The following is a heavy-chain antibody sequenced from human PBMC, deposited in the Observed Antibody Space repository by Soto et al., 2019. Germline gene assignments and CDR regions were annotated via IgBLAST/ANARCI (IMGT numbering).Heavy chain of an antibody. J-gene: IGHJ6*02. CDR3: AKVQYTYGMDV. D-gene: IGHD4-4*01. CDR2: ISYDGSNK. V-gene: IGHV3-30*18. CDR1: GFTFSSYG. Sequence: PGGSLRLSCAASGFTFSSYGMHWVRKAPGKGLEWVAVISYDGSNKYYADSVKGRFTISRDNSKNTLYLQMNSLRAEDTAVYYCAKVQYTYGMDVWGQGTTVTVSS.